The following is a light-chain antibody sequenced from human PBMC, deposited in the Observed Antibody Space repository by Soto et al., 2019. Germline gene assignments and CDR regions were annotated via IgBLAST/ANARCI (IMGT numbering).Light chain of an antibody. J-gene: IGKJ3*01. CDR2: ATS. Sequence: DIQMTQSPSSVSASVGDTVTITCRASQGLSSWLAWYQQKPGKAPELLIFATSSLQGGVPSRLSGSGSGTDFTLTISSLQPEDFATYYCQHTGVFGPGTKVDI. CDR1: QGLSSW. V-gene: IGKV1-12*01. CDR3: QHTGV.